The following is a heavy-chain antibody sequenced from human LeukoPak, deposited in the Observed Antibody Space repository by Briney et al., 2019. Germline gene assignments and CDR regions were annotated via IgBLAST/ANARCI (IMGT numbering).Heavy chain of an antibody. CDR3: AGGNTWPGLSY. CDR2: ISSSSSTI. CDR1: GFTFSSYS. V-gene: IGHV3-48*01. D-gene: IGHD6-25*01. Sequence: PGGSLRLSCAASGFTFSSYSMNWVRQAPGKGLEWVSYISSSSSTIYYADSVKGRFTISRDKSKNTLYLQMNTLRAEDTAVYFCAGGNTWPGLSYWGQGTLLTVSS. J-gene: IGHJ4*02.